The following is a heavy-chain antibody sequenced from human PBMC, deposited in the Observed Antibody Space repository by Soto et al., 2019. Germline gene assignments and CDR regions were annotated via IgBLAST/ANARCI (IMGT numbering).Heavy chain of an antibody. J-gene: IGHJ4*02. CDR3: HRAPGGGTSAQHYFDC. CDR2: SRNKANSYTT. CDR1: GFTFSDYY. Sequence: GGSLRLSCVASGFTFSDYYLDWVRQAPGKGLEWVGRSRNKANSYTTDYAASVRGRFTISRDDSQDSLYLQMNNLKADDTAVYYCHRAPGGGTSAQHYFDCWGPGTLVTVSS. D-gene: IGHD1-1*01. V-gene: IGHV3-72*01.